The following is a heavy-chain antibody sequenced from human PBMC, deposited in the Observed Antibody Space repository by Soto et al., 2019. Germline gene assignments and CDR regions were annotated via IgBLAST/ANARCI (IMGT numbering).Heavy chain of an antibody. CDR2: IKQDGSDK. CDR3: ARGTPTPGLDY. Sequence: LRLSCVASGFTFSRFWMSWGRQAPGKGLEWVANIKQDGSDKYYVDSVKGRFTISRDNAKNSLYLQMNSLRVEDTAVYYCARGTPTPGLDYWGQG. D-gene: IGHD1-7*01. CDR1: GFTFSRFW. J-gene: IGHJ4*02. V-gene: IGHV3-7*03.